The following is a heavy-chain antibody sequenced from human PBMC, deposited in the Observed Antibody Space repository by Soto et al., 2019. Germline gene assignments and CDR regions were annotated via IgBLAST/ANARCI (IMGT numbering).Heavy chain of an antibody. CDR2: INHSGST. CDR1: GGSFSGYY. CDR3: ARRVRIMVRGVTVYYYYGMDV. D-gene: IGHD3-10*01. V-gene: IGHV4-34*01. Sequence: SETLSLTCAVYGGSFSGYYWSWIRQPPGKGLEWIGEINHSGSTNYNPSLKSRVTISVDTSTNQFSLKLSSVTAADTAVYYCARRVRIMVRGVTVYYYYGMDVWGQGTTVTVSS. J-gene: IGHJ6*02.